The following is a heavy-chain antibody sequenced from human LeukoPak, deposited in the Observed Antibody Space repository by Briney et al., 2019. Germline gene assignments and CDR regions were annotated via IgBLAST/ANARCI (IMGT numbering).Heavy chain of an antibody. V-gene: IGHV1-2*02. CDR2: INPNSGGT. CDR3: AKGGFYDILTAGPDY. Sequence: GASVKVSCKASGYTFTGYYMHWVRQAPGQGLEWMGWINPNSGGTNYAQKFQGRVTMTRDTSISTAYMELSRLRSDDTAVYYCAKGGFYDILTAGPDYWGQGTLVTVSS. D-gene: IGHD3-9*01. CDR1: GYTFTGYY. J-gene: IGHJ4*02.